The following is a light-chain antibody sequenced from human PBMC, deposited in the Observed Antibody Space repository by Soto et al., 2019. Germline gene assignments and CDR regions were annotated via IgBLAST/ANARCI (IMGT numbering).Light chain of an antibody. V-gene: IGKV3-15*01. CDR2: STS. CDR3: QQYNKWPLT. J-gene: IGKJ4*01. CDR1: QSVSSN. Sequence: EIVMRQSPATLSVSPGERATLSCRASQSVSSNLAWYQQKPGQAPRLLIYSTSTRATGIPARFSGSGSGTEFSLTISSLQSEDFAVYYCQQYNKWPLTFGGGTKVEIK.